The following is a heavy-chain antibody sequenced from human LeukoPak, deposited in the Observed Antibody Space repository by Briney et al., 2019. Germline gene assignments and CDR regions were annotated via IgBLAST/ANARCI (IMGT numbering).Heavy chain of an antibody. CDR1: GFTFSSYG. CDR3: ARGLPYYDFWSGYYPDY. CDR2: IWYDGSNK. J-gene: IGHJ4*02. D-gene: IGHD3-3*01. Sequence: GRSLRLSCAASGFTFSSYGMHWVRQAPGKGLEWVAVIWYDGSNKYYADSVKGRFTISRDNSKNTLYLQMNSLRAEDTAVYYCARGLPYYDFWSGYYPDYWGQGTLVTVPS. V-gene: IGHV3-33*01.